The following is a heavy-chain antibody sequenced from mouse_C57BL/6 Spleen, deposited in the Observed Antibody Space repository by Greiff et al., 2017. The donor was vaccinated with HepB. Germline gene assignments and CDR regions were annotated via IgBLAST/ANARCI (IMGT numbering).Heavy chain of an antibody. J-gene: IGHJ2*01. CDR2: IYPRSGNT. CDR1: GYTFTSYG. CDR3: ACYSAVGGYY. D-gene: IGHD1-1*01. V-gene: IGHV1-81*01. Sequence: VQLQQSGAELARPGASVKLSCKASGYTFTSYGISWVKPRTGPGLEWIGEIYPRSGNTYYNEKCKGKATLTADKSSSTAYMELRSLTSEDSAVYFGACYSAVGGYYWGQGTTLTVSS.